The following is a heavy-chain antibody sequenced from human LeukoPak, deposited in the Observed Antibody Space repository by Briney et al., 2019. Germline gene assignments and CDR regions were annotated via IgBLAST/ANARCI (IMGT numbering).Heavy chain of an antibody. J-gene: IGHJ3*02. CDR2: INWIGGST. V-gene: IGHV3-20*04. CDR1: GFIFDDYG. D-gene: IGHD5-24*01. Sequence: GGSLRLSCAASGFIFDDYGMTWVRQTPGKWLEWVSGINWIGGSTGYADSVKGRFTISRDNAKNSLYLHMNSLRAEDTALYFCARDLGYKDYVSAFDIWGQGTMVTVSS. CDR3: ARDLGYKDYVSAFDI.